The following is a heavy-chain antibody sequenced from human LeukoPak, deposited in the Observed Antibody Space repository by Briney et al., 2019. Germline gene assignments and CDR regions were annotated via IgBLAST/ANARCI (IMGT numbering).Heavy chain of an antibody. J-gene: IGHJ5*02. Sequence: SETLSLTCTVSGYSISSGYYWGWIRQPPGKGLEWIGSIYHSGSTYYNPSLKSRVTISVDTSKNQFSLKLSSVTAADTAVYYCARLTTVGRRWFDPWGQGTLVTVSS. CDR2: IYHSGST. CDR1: GYSISSGYY. D-gene: IGHD4-23*01. CDR3: ARLTTVGRRWFDP. V-gene: IGHV4-38-2*02.